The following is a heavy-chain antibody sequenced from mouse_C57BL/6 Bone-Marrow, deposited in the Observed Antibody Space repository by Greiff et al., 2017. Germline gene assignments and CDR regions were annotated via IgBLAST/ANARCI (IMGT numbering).Heavy chain of an antibody. D-gene: IGHD1-1*01. Sequence: VQLQQSGAELVRPGASVKLSCTASGFNIKDDYMTWVKQRPEQGLEWIGWIDPENGDTEYASKFQGKATITADTSSNTAYLQLSSLTSEDTAVYYCTTIYYYGSSPLDYWGQGTTLTVSS. V-gene: IGHV14-4*01. CDR2: IDPENGDT. J-gene: IGHJ2*01. CDR3: TTIYYYGSSPLDY. CDR1: GFNIKDDY.